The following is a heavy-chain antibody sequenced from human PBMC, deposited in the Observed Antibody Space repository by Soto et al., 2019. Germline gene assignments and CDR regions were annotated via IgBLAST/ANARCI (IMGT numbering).Heavy chain of an antibody. CDR1: GYTVTSYG. CDR2: ISAYNGNT. V-gene: IGHV1-18*01. D-gene: IGHD4-17*01. Sequence: QVQLVQSGAEVKKPGASVKVSCKASGYTVTSYGISWVRQAPGQGLEWMGWISAYNGNTNYAQKLQGRVTMTTDTSTRKADIALRSLRSGDPGVFYDAFDGHGDPLSWGQGPLVTVSS. J-gene: IGHJ5*02. CDR3: AFDGHGDPLS.